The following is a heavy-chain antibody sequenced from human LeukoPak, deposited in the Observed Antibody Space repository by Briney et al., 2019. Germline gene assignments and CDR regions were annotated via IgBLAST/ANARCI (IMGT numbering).Heavy chain of an antibody. V-gene: IGHV5-51*01. CDR3: ARHSYCSSITCYYYYGMDV. CDR2: IYPGVSEP. J-gene: IGHJ6*02. CDR1: GHSFTSYW. D-gene: IGHD2-2*01. Sequence: GYSLRISCEGSGHSFTSYWIGWVRQMLGKGLEWMGIIYPGVSEPRYSPSFQGEVTISVAKSISTAYLQWSSLKASDTAMYYCARHSYCSSITCYYYYGMDVWGQGTTVTVSS.